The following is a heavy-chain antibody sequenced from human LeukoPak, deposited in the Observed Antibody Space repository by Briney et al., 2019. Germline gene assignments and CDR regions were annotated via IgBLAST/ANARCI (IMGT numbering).Heavy chain of an antibody. D-gene: IGHD2-15*01. J-gene: IGHJ5*02. CDR2: ISYDGSNK. CDR3: ARDHDDIVGISNWFDP. V-gene: IGHV3-30*04. Sequence: RGGSLRLSCAASGFTFSSYAMHWVRQAPGKGLEWVAVISYDGSNKYYADSVKGRFTISRDNSKNTLYLQMSSLRAEDTAVYYCARDHDDIVGISNWFDPWGQGTLVTVSS. CDR1: GFTFSSYA.